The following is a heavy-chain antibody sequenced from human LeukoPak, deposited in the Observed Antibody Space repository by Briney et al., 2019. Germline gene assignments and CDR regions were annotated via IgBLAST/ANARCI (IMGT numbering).Heavy chain of an antibody. CDR2: ISGSGGST. D-gene: IGHD2-2*02. CDR3: AKDLVVVPAAISAYYYYYGMDV. Sequence: GGSLRLSCAASGFTFSSYSMNWVRQAPGKGLEWVSAISGSGGSTYYADSVKGRFTISRDNSKNTLYLQMNSLRAEDTAVYYCAKDLVVVPAAISAYYYYYGMDVWGQGTTVTVSS. V-gene: IGHV3-23*01. CDR1: GFTFSSYS. J-gene: IGHJ6*02.